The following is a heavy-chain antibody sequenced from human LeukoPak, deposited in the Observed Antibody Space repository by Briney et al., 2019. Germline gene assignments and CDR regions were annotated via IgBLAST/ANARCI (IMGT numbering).Heavy chain of an antibody. D-gene: IGHD7-27*01. CDR1: GYTFTSYY. V-gene: IGHV1-46*01. CDR2: INPSGGST. J-gene: IGHJ4*02. Sequence: ASVKVSCKASGYTFTSYYMHWVRQAPGQGLEWMGTINPSGGSTSYAQKFQGRVTMTRDTSTSTVYMELSSLRSEDTAVYYCARVRRRGSSGELGGFDYWGQGTLVTVSS. CDR3: ARVRRRGSSGELGGFDY.